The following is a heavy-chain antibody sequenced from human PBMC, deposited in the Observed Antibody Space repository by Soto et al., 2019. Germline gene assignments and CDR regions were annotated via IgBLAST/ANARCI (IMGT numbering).Heavy chain of an antibody. D-gene: IGHD2-21*01. CDR2: ISYTGST. CDR3: ARDPSSGGYCPGPCFDN. J-gene: IGHJ4*02. Sequence: SETLSLTCAVYGGSFSGYYWSWIRQPPGKGLECIGYISYTGSTYYNPSLKSRVTMSVDTSKNQFSLKLGSVTAADTAVYYCARDPSSGGYCPGPCFDNWGQGTLVTVSS. V-gene: IGHV4-30-4*01. CDR1: GGSFSGYY.